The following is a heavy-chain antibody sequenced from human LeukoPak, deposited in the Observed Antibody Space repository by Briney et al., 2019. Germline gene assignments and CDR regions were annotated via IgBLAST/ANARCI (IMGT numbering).Heavy chain of an antibody. J-gene: IGHJ4*02. CDR3: TRVDTAMVRH. CDR1: GGSFSGYY. Sequence: PSETLSLTCAVYGGSFSGYYWSWIRQPPGKGLEWIGEINHSGSTDYNPSLKSRVTISVDTSKNQFSLKLSSVTAADTAVYYRTRVDTAMVRHWGQGTLVTVSS. CDR2: INHSGST. V-gene: IGHV4-34*01. D-gene: IGHD5-18*01.